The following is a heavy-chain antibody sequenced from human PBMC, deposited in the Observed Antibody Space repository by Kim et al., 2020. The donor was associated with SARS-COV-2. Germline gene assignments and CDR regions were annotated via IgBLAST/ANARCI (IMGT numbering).Heavy chain of an antibody. CDR3: ARAYYGSGSYGY. CDR1: GYTFTSYA. V-gene: IGHV1-3*01. D-gene: IGHD3-10*01. CDR2: INAGNGNT. J-gene: IGHJ4*02. Sequence: ASVKVSCKASGYTFTSYAMHWVRQAPGQRLEWMGWINAGNGNTKYSQNFQGRVTITRDTSASTAYMELSSLRSEDTAVYYCARAYYGSGSYGYWGQGTLVTVSS.